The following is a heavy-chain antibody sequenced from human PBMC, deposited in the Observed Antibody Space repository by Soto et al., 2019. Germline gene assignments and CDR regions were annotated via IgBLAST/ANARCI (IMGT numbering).Heavy chain of an antibody. CDR2: IYYSGST. CDR1: GGSINSGDYY. D-gene: IGHD3-10*01. CDR3: ARAPRGNYGYPSYFDY. J-gene: IGHJ4*02. V-gene: IGHV4-31*03. Sequence: TLSLTCSVSGGSINSGDYYWSWIRQHPGKGLEWIGYIYYSGSTYYNPSLKSRVTISVDTSQSQFSLKLSSVTAADTAVYYCARAPRGNYGYPSYFDYWGQGTLVTVSS.